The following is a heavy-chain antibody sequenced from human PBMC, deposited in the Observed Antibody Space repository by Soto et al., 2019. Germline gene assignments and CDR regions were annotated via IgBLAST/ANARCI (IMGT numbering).Heavy chain of an antibody. CDR3: ARVKSSSSGVDYYYMDV. J-gene: IGHJ6*03. V-gene: IGHV4-59*01. D-gene: IGHD6-6*01. Sequence: ETLSLTCTVSGGSISSYYWSWIRQPPGKGLEWIGYIYYSGSTNYNPSLKSRVTISVDTSKNQFSLKLSSVTAADTAVYYCARVKSSSSGVDYYYMDVWGKGTTVTVSS. CDR2: IYYSGST. CDR1: GGSISSYY.